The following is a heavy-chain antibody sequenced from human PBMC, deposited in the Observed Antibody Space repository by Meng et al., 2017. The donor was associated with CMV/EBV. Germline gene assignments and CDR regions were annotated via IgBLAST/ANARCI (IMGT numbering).Heavy chain of an antibody. CDR1: GFMFSAYE. D-gene: IGHD6-13*01. CDR2: INNSDNTT. CDR3: ARAGSSTGYSYFDY. J-gene: IGHJ4*02. V-gene: IGHV3-48*03. Sequence: GESLKISCVGSGFMFSAYEMNWIRQAPGKGLEWISYINNSDNTTYYADSLKGRFTISRDNAKKSLYLQMNSLRAEDTAIYYCARAGSSTGYSYFDYWGRGTLVTVSS.